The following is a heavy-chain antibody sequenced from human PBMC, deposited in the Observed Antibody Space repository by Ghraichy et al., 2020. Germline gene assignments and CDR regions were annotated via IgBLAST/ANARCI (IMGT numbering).Heavy chain of an antibody. D-gene: IGHD2-15*01. CDR3: AKQIVTSSCFDP. CDR2: ISDSGGGT. J-gene: IGHJ5*02. V-gene: IGHV3-23*01. Sequence: GGSLRLSCAASGFSFSSYAMSWVRQAPGKGLEWVSAISDSGGGTYYADSVKGRFIISRDKSKNTLYLQMNSLRAEDTAIYYCAKQIVTSSCFDPWGQGTLVTVSS. CDR1: GFSFSSYA.